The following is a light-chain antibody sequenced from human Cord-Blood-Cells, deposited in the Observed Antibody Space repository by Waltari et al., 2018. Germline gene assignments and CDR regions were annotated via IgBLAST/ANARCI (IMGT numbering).Light chain of an antibody. J-gene: IGLJ3*02. Sequence: SVSGSPGQSITISCTGTSSDVGGYNYVSWYQQHPGKAPKLMIYDVSNRPSGVSNRFSGSKSGNTASLTISGLQAEDEADYYCSSYTSSSTWVFGGGTKLTVL. V-gene: IGLV2-14*03. CDR3: SSYTSSSTWV. CDR2: DVS. CDR1: SSDVGGYNY.